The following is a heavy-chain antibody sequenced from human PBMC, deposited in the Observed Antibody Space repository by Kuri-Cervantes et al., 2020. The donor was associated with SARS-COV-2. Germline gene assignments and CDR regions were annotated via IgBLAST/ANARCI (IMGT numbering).Heavy chain of an antibody. CDR1: GFTFSSYA. Sequence: GESLKISCAASGFTFSSYAMHLVRQAPGKGLEWVAVISYDGSNKYYADSVKGRFTISRDNSKNTLYLQMNSLRAEDTAVYYCARSPPLGYFDLWGRGTLVTVSS. CDR2: ISYDGSNK. J-gene: IGHJ2*01. CDR3: ARSPPLGYFDL. V-gene: IGHV3-30-3*01.